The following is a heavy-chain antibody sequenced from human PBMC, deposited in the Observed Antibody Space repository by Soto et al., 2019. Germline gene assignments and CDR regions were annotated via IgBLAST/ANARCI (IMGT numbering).Heavy chain of an antibody. D-gene: IGHD6-13*01. CDR2: IYASGST. CDR1: GGSISSYY. CDR3: ARGGSTWLEYFQH. Sequence: SETLSLTCTVSGGSISSYYWSWIRQPPGKGLEWIGYIYASGSTNYNPSLKSRITVSVDTSKNQFSLKLSSVTAADTAVYYCARGGSTWLEYFQHWGQGTLVTVSS. J-gene: IGHJ1*01. V-gene: IGHV4-59*01.